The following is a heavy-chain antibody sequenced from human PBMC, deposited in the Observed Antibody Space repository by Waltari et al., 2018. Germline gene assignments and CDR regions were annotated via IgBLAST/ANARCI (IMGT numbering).Heavy chain of an antibody. Sequence: QVQLVQSGAEVKKPGSSVKVSCKASGGTFSSYAISWVRQAPGQGLEWMGGIIPIFGTANYAQKFQGRVTMTRDTSISTAYMELSRLRSDDTAVYYCAREWEQWLANWFDPWGQGTLVTVSS. V-gene: IGHV1-69*05. CDR1: GGTFSSYA. CDR2: IIPIFGTA. J-gene: IGHJ5*02. CDR3: AREWEQWLANWFDP. D-gene: IGHD6-19*01.